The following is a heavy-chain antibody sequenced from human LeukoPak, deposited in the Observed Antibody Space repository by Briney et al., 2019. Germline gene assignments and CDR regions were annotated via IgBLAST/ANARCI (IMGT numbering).Heavy chain of an antibody. V-gene: IGHV1-69*06. CDR1: GGTFSSYA. J-gene: IGHJ6*03. CDR3: ARGNYGDYAYYYYYMDV. CDR2: IIPIFGTA. Sequence: SVKVSCKASGGTFSSYAISWVRQAPGQGLEWMGGIIPIFGTANYAQKFQDRVTITADKSTGTAYMELSSLRSEDTAVYYCARGNYGDYAYYYYYMDVWGKGTTVTISS. D-gene: IGHD4-17*01.